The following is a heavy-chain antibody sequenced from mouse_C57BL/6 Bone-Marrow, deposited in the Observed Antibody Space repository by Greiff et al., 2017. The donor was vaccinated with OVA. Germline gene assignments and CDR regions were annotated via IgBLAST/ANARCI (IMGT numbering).Heavy chain of an antibody. CDR3: ARVYYYGNWYFDV. Sequence: EVQVVESGGGLVKPGGSLKLSCAASGFTFSSYAMSWVRQTPEKRLEWVATISDGGSYTYYPDNVKGRFTISRDNAKNNLYLQMSHLKSEDTAMYYCARVYYYGNWYFDVWGTGTTVTVSS. CDR1: GFTFSSYA. J-gene: IGHJ1*03. D-gene: IGHD1-1*01. V-gene: IGHV5-4*01. CDR2: ISDGGSYT.